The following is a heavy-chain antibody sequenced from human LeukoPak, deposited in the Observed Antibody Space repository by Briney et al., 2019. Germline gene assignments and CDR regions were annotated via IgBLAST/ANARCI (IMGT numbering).Heavy chain of an antibody. Sequence: SETLSLTCTVSGYSISSGYYWGWIRQPPGKGLEWIGSIYHSGSTYYNPSLKSRVTISVDTSKNQFSLKLSSVTAADTAVYYCARAFSTSWYSFDYWGQGTLVTVSS. CDR2: IYHSGST. V-gene: IGHV4-38-2*02. D-gene: IGHD6-13*01. J-gene: IGHJ4*02. CDR3: ARAFSTSWYSFDY. CDR1: GYSISSGYY.